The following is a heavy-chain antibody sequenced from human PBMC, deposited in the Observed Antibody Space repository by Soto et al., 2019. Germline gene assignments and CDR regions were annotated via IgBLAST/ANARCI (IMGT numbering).Heavy chain of an antibody. D-gene: IGHD2-15*01. J-gene: IGHJ6*02. Sequence: EVQLLESGGGLVQPGGSLRLSCVASGFTFSNYDMHWVRQPTGKGLEWVSTFVTTGDTYYPGSVKGRFTISRENAKNSLYLQMNSLRAEDTAVYYCARSSWNYGMNVWGQGTTVTVSS. CDR2: FVTTGDT. CDR3: ARSSWNYGMNV. CDR1: GFTFSNYD. V-gene: IGHV3-13*01.